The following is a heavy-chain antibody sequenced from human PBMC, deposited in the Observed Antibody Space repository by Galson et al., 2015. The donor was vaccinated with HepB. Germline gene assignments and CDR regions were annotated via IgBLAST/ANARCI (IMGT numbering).Heavy chain of an antibody. J-gene: IGHJ6*02. CDR3: ARVVAIVVVVAAPNYGMDV. D-gene: IGHD2-15*01. V-gene: IGHV4-38-2*02. Sequence: ATLSLTCPVSGYSISSGYYWGWIRQPPGKGLEWIGSIYHSGSTYYNPSLKSRVTISVDTSKSQFSLKLSSVTAADTAVYYCARVVAIVVVVAAPNYGMDVWVQGTTVTVSS. CDR1: GYSISSGYY. CDR2: IYHSGST.